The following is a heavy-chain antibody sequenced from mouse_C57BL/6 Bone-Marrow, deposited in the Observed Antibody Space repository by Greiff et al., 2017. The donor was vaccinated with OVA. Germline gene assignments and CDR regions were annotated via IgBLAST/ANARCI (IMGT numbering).Heavy chain of an antibody. V-gene: IGHV7-1*01. D-gene: IGHD2-5*01. Sequence: EVKLMESGGGLVQSGRSLRLSCATSGFTFSDFYMEWVRQAPGKGLEWIAASRNKANDYTTEYSASVKGRFIVSRDTSQSILYLQMNALRAEDTAIYYCARGAYYSNQGYFDVWGTGTTVTVSS. J-gene: IGHJ1*03. CDR3: ARGAYYSNQGYFDV. CDR1: GFTFSDFY. CDR2: SRNKANDYTT.